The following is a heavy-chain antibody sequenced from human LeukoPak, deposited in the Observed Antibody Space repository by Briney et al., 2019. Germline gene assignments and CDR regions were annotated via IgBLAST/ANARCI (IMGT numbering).Heavy chain of an antibody. CDR1: GYTFTRYY. CDR3: ARDFGEMPNY. V-gene: IGHV1-46*01. Sequence: ASVKVSCKASGYTFTRYYMHWVRQAPGQVLEWMGIIDPSGGSTSYAQNFQGGVTMTRDATTSTVYLELSSLRSEDTAVYYCARDFGEMPNYWGQGTLVTVSS. CDR2: IDPSGGST. D-gene: IGHD5-24*01. J-gene: IGHJ4*02.